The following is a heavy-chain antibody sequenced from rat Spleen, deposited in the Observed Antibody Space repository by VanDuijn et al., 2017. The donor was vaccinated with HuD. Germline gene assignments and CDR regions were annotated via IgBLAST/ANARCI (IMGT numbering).Heavy chain of an antibody. Sequence: EVQLVESGGGLVLPGMTLKLCCAGSGFTFSDYGMHWVREAPTQGLEWVASISPSGAITDYRDSVKGRFAISRDIAKSALYLQMDSLGSEDTATYYCATAGTRISRFAYWGQGTLVTVSS. CDR1: GFTFSDYG. J-gene: IGHJ3*01. V-gene: IGHV5-19*01. CDR2: ISPSGAIT. D-gene: IGHD1-4*01. CDR3: ATAGTRISRFAY.